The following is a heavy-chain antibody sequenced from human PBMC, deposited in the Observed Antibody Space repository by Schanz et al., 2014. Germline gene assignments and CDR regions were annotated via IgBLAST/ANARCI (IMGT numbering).Heavy chain of an antibody. CDR1: GGTFSDYY. J-gene: IGHJ4*02. CDR2: INPNTGGT. Sequence: VQLEQSGAEVKKPGSSVKVSCKASGGTFSDYYIHWVRQAPGQGLEWMGWINPNTGGTNFAQKFQGWVTMTRDTSISTAYMELSRLKSDDTAVYYCARAFGGYDPAGALDYWGQGTLVTVSS. D-gene: IGHD5-12*01. V-gene: IGHV1-2*04. CDR3: ARAFGGYDPAGALDY.